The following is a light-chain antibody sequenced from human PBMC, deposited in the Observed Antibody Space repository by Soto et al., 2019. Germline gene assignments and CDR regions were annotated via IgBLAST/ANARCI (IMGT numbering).Light chain of an antibody. CDR1: QSVSSN. CDR2: GAS. V-gene: IGKV3-15*01. J-gene: IGKJ4*01. Sequence: EILMTQSPATLSVSPGERATLSCRASQSVSSNLAWYQQKPGQAPRLLIYGASPRATGIPARFSGSGSGTEFTLTITSLQSEDFAVYYCQQYHNWPLTFGGGTRVEIK. CDR3: QQYHNWPLT.